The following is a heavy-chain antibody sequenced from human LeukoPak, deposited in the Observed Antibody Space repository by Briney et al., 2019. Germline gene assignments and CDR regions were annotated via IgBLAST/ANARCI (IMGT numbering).Heavy chain of an antibody. CDR3: AGDQTVTRSYWYFDL. CDR2: IYHSGST. V-gene: IGHV4-30-2*01. Sequence: TSQTLSLTCTVSGGSISSGGYYWSWIRQPPGKGLEGIGYIYHSGSTYYNPSLKSRVTISVDRSKNQFSLKLSSVTAADTAVYYCAGDQTVTRSYWYFDLWGRGTLVTVSS. D-gene: IGHD4-17*01. J-gene: IGHJ2*01. CDR1: GGSISSGGYY.